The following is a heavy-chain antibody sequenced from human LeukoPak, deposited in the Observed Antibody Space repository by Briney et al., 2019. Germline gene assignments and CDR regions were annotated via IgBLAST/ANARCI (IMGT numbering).Heavy chain of an antibody. Sequence: GESLRLACTASGFTLGDYAMSWVRQAPGKGLGWVGFIRSKAYGGTTEYAASVKGRLPISRDDSHSIAYLQMNRLKTEDTAVYYCTRGLTWGWSRLENYYFDNSGQGTLVTVSS. CDR3: TRGLTWGWSRLENYYFDN. D-gene: IGHD2-15*01. V-gene: IGHV3-49*04. J-gene: IGHJ4*02. CDR2: IRSKAYGGTT. CDR1: GFTLGDYA.